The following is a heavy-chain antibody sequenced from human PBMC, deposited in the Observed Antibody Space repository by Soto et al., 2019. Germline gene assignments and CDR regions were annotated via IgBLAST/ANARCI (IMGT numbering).Heavy chain of an antibody. V-gene: IGHV4-61*01. J-gene: IGHJ4*02. CDR1: GASVSSSSYY. CDR2: IYYSGST. CDR3: ARDLGGDFDY. D-gene: IGHD1-26*01. Sequence: PSETLSLTCTVSGASVSSSSYYWSWIRRPPGKGLEWIGYIYYSGSTNYNPSLKSRVTISVDTSKNQFSLKLNSVTAADTAVYYCARDLGGDFDYWGQGTLVTVSS.